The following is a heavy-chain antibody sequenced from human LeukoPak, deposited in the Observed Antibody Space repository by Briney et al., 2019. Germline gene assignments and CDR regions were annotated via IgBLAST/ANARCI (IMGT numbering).Heavy chain of an antibody. J-gene: IGHJ4*02. D-gene: IGHD3-3*01. V-gene: IGHV4-39*01. CDR3: ASHSSPYYDFWSGYPERDY. CDR1: GGSISSSSYY. Sequence: PSQTLSLTCTVSGGSISSSSYYWGWIRQPPGKGLEWIGSIYYSGSTYYNPSLKSRVTISVDTSKNQFSLKLSSVTAADTAVYYCASHSSPYYDFWSGYPERDYWGQGTLVTVSS. CDR2: IYYSGST.